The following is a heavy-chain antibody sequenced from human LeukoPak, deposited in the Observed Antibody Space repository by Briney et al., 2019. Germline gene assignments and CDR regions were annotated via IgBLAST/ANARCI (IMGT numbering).Heavy chain of an antibody. CDR1: GFTFSSYG. Sequence: GGSLRLSCAASGFTFSSYGMHWVRQAPGKGLEWVAVISYDGSNKYYADSVKGRFTISRDNSKNTLYLQMNSLRAEDTAVYYCAKQLGYCSGGSCYPTTGALDYWGQGTLATVSS. CDR3: AKQLGYCSGGSCYPTTGALDY. J-gene: IGHJ4*02. V-gene: IGHV3-30*18. D-gene: IGHD2-15*01. CDR2: ISYDGSNK.